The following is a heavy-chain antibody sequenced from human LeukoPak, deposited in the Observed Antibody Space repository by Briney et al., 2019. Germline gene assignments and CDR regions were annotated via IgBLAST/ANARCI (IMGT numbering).Heavy chain of an antibody. J-gene: IGHJ4*02. V-gene: IGHV3-21*01. CDR1: GFTFSSYS. D-gene: IGHD3-10*01. Sequence: KTGGSLRLSCTASGFTFSSYSFNWVRQAPGKGLEWVSSITTTSSYIWYADSVKGRFTISRDNSKNTLYLQMNSLRAEDTAVYYCAKSRKAYYYGSGSHQPFDYWGQGTLVTVSS. CDR2: ITTTSSYI. CDR3: AKSRKAYYYGSGSHQPFDY.